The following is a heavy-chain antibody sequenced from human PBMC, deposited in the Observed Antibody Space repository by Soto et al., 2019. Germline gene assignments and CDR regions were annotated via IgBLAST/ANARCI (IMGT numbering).Heavy chain of an antibody. CDR1: GFTFSGDW. Sequence: GGSLRLSCAASGFTFSGDWMHWVRQVPGKGLEWVSRMNTDGRKRHYADSVKGRFTISRDNVRNTLYLQMNSLRVEDSAVYYCAKDHYGSNSLDFWGLGTLVTVSS. D-gene: IGHD4-17*01. CDR2: MNTDGRKR. V-gene: IGHV3-74*01. J-gene: IGHJ4*02. CDR3: AKDHYGSNSLDF.